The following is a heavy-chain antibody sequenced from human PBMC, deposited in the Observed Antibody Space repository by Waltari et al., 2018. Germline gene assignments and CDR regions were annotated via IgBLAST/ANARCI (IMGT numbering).Heavy chain of an antibody. D-gene: IGHD3-22*01. J-gene: IGHJ3*02. CDR3: ARDRGSYYYDSSGYPHAFDI. CDR2: IYYIGST. CDR1: GGSISTGDHY. V-gene: IGHV4-30-4*08. Sequence: QVQLQESGPGLVKPSQTLSLTCTVPGGSISTGDHYSSWIRQPPGKGLEWIGYIYYIGSTYYNPSLKSRVTISVDTSKNQFSLKLSSVTAADTAVYYCARDRGSYYYDSSGYPHAFDIWGQGTMVTVSS.